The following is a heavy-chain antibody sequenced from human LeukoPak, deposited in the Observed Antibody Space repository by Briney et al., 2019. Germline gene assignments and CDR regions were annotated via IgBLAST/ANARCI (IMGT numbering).Heavy chain of an antibody. CDR2: MYPGDSET. Sequence: GESLKISCKGVGYSFINHWIAWVRQMPGKGLEWMGMMYPGDSETRYSPPFQGQVTISADKSISTAYLQWSSLKASDTAMYYCARQCSSTSCYRNDAFDIWGQGTMVTVSS. J-gene: IGHJ3*02. V-gene: IGHV5-51*01. CDR1: GYSFINHW. CDR3: ARQCSSTSCYRNDAFDI. D-gene: IGHD2-2*02.